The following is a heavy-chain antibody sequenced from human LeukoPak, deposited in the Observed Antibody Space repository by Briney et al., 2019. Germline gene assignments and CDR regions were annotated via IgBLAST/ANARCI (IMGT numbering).Heavy chain of an antibody. J-gene: IGHJ5*02. CDR3: ARAPYSWFHP. D-gene: IGHD1-26*01. Sequence: PSETLSLTCTVSGDTFSHYYWSWVRQPPGKGLQWIGHIYYSGSTYYNPSLKSRVTISLDKSKNQFSLTLTSVTAADTAVYYCARAPYSWFHPGGQGTLVTVSS. V-gene: IGHV4-59*01. CDR2: IYYSGST. CDR1: GDTFSHYY.